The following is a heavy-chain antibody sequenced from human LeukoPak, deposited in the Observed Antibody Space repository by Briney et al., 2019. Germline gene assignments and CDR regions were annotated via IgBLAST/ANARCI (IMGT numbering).Heavy chain of an antibody. V-gene: IGHV1-69*05. CDR3: AASIRVAGEDLVARPHVSDY. CDR2: IIPILGTA. J-gene: IGHJ4*02. CDR1: GGTFSTYT. Sequence: GASVKVSCKASGGTFSTYTISWVRQAPGQGLEWMGAIIPILGTANYAQKFQDRVTITTDESTSTAYMELSSLRSEDTAVYYCAASIRVAGEDLVARPHVSDYWGQGTLVTVSS. D-gene: IGHD6-6*01.